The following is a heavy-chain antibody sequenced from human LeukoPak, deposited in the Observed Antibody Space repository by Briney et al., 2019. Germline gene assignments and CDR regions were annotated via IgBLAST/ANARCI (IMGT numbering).Heavy chain of an antibody. V-gene: IGHV4-39*07. CDR1: GGSISSSSYN. D-gene: IGHD3-22*01. J-gene: IGHJ5*02. CDR2: IHYSGTT. CDR3: ARERGYYDSSGLNWFDP. Sequence: ASETLSLTCTVSGGSISSSSYNWGWIRQPPGKGLEWIGSIHYSGTTYYNPSFKSRVTISVDTSKNQFSLKLSSVTAAETAVYYCARERGYYDSSGLNWFDPWGQGTLVTVSS.